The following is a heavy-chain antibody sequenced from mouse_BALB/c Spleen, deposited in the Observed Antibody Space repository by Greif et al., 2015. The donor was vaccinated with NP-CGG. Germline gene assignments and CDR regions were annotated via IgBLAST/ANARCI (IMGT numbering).Heavy chain of an antibody. CDR1: GYTFTSYW. V-gene: IGHV1S81*02. Sequence: VQLQQSGAELVKPGASVKLSCKASGYTFTSYWMHWVKQRPGQGLEWIGEINPSNGRTNYNEKFKSKATLTVDKSSSTAYMQLSSLTSEDSAVYYCARWDYRYDEGYAMDYWGQGTSVTVSS. CDR2: INPSNGRT. CDR3: ARWDYRYDEGYAMDY. D-gene: IGHD2-14*01. J-gene: IGHJ4*01.